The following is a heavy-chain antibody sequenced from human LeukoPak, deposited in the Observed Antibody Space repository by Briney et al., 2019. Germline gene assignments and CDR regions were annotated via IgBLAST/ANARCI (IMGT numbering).Heavy chain of an antibody. CDR3: ARDWRSYDILTGYLDY. Sequence: ASVKVSCKASGYTFTSYGISWVRQAPGQGLEWMGWISAYNGNTNYAQKLQGRVTMTTDTSTSTAYMELRSLRSDDTAVYYCARDWRSYDILTGYLDYWGQGTLVTVSS. CDR1: GYTFTSYG. J-gene: IGHJ4*02. D-gene: IGHD3-9*01. V-gene: IGHV1-18*01. CDR2: ISAYNGNT.